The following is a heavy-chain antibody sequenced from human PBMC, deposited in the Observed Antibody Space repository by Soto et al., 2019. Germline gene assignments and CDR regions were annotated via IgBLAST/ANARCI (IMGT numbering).Heavy chain of an antibody. CDR3: AQDLGSSWYHYNSFAP. J-gene: IGHJ5*02. CDR2: LGSGSP. D-gene: IGHD6-13*01. CDR1: GFTFSGYA. V-gene: IGHV3-23*01. Sequence: EVQLLESGGGLVQPGGSLRLSCAASGFTFSGYAMSWVRQAPGKGLEWVSALGSGSPFYADSVKGRFTISRDNANSMLYLQMNSLRADDTAVYFCAQDLGSSWYHYNSFAPGGQGTLVTVSS.